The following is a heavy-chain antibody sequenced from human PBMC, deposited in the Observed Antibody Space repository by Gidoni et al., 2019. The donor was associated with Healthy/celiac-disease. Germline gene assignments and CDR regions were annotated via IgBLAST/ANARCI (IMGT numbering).Heavy chain of an antibody. CDR3: ARARQKNSSGWYG. Sequence: QVQLQQWGAGLLKPSETLSLTCAVYGGSFSGYYWSWIRQPPGKGLEWIGEINHSGSTNYNPSLKSRVTISVDTSKNQFSLKLSSVTAADTAVYYCARARQKNSSGWYGWGQGTLVTVSS. D-gene: IGHD6-19*01. CDR1: GGSFSGYY. CDR2: INHSGST. J-gene: IGHJ4*02. V-gene: IGHV4-34*01.